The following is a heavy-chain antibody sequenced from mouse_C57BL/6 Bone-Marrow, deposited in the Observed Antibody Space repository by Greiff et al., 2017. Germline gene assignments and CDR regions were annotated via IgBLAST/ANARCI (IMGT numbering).Heavy chain of an antibody. CDR2: ISNGGGST. Sequence: EVKLVESGGGLVQPGGSLKLSCAASGFTFSDYYMYWVRQTPEKRLEWVAYISNGGGSTYYPDTVKGRFTISRDNAKNTRYLQMSRLKSEDTAMYYCASPYGYAWFAYWGQGTLVTVSA. V-gene: IGHV5-12*01. CDR1: GFTFSDYY. J-gene: IGHJ3*01. CDR3: ASPYGYAWFAY. D-gene: IGHD2-2*01.